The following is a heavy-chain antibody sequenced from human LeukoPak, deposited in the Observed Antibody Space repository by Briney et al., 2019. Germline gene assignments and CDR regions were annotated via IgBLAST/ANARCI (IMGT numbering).Heavy chain of an antibody. Sequence: SETLSLTCAVYGASFSGYYWSWIRQPPGKGLEWIGVINHSGSTNYNPSLKSRVTISVDTSKNQFSLKLSSVTAADTAVYYCARVVGKWLVRFDYWGQGTLVTVSS. CDR2: INHSGST. V-gene: IGHV4-34*01. J-gene: IGHJ4*02. CDR1: GASFSGYY. D-gene: IGHD6-19*01. CDR3: ARVVGKWLVRFDY.